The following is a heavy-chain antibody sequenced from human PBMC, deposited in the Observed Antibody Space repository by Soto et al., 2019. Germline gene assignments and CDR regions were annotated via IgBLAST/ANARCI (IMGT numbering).Heavy chain of an antibody. CDR1: GFTFSNYG. Sequence: SLRLSCVGSGFTFSNYGMHWVRQPPGKGLEWVALISGDGDKRYYADSVRGRLIISRDNSKDTLYLQMNSLGPDDTAVYFCAKARVRIVGANSFDYWGQGTPVTVSS. D-gene: IGHD1-26*01. CDR3: AKARVRIVGANSFDY. J-gene: IGHJ4*02. V-gene: IGHV3-30*18. CDR2: ISGDGDKR.